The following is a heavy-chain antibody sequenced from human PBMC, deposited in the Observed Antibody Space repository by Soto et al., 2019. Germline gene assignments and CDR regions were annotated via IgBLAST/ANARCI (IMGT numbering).Heavy chain of an antibody. CDR2: ISNRGDT. J-gene: IGHJ3*02. V-gene: IGHV3-66*01. CDR1: GFIVSDTY. D-gene: IGHD2-15*01. CDR3: AREPRYCRGGSCFFTGDAYDI. Sequence: EVQLVESGGGLVQPGGSLRLSCTASGFIVSDTYVNWVRQAPGKGLEWVSVISNRGDTHYADSVRGRFSLSRDISGNALHLQMNNLRVEDTAVYYCAREPRYCRGGSCFFTGDAYDIWGQGTMVTVSS.